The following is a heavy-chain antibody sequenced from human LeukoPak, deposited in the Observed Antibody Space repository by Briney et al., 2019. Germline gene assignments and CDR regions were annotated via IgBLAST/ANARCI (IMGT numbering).Heavy chain of an antibody. CDR3: ASLHSSGSYY. CDR1: GGSISSYY. CDR2: IYYSGNT. Sequence: SQTLSLTCTVSGGSISSYYWSWIRHPPGKGLEWIGYIYYSGNTNYNTSLKSRVTISVDTTKNQFSLKLSSLTAADTAVYYCASLHSSGSYYWGQGTLVTVSS. J-gene: IGHJ4*02. V-gene: IGHV4-59*01. D-gene: IGHD6-19*01.